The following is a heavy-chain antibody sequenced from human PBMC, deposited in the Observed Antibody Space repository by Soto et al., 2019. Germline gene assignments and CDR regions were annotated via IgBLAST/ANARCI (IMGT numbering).Heavy chain of an antibody. CDR2: IYSRGST. CDR3: ARYDWYFDI. D-gene: IGHD3-3*01. CDR1: GFTVSNNY. J-gene: IGHJ2*01. Sequence: EVQLVESGGGLVQPGKSLRLSCAASGFTVSNNYMTWVRQAPGKGLELVSIIYSRGSTYYADSVKGRFTISRDNSKNTLYLQMSSLRAEDTAVYYCARYDWYFDIWGRGTLVTVSS. V-gene: IGHV3-66*01.